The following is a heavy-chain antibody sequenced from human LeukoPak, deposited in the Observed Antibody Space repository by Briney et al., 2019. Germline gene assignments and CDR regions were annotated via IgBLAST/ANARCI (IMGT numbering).Heavy chain of an antibody. J-gene: IGHJ4*02. V-gene: IGHV4-34*01. D-gene: IGHD3-10*01. Sequence: PSETLSLTCAVYGGSFSGYYWSWIRQPPGKGLEWIGEINHSGSTNYNPPLKSRVTISVDTSKNQFSLKLSSVTAADTAVYYCASGSEALWFGELDPLPYYFDYWGQGTLVTVSS. CDR2: INHSGST. CDR1: GGSFSGYY. CDR3: ASGSEALWFGELDPLPYYFDY.